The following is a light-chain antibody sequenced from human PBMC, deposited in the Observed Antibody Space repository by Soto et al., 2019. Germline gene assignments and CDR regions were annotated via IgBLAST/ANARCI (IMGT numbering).Light chain of an antibody. CDR3: QQSYSTPIT. V-gene: IGKV1-39*01. CDR1: QDISSY. J-gene: IGKJ5*01. CDR2: ATS. Sequence: IQLTQSPSSLSASVGDRVTVTCRASQDISSYLAWYQQKPGKAPKLLIYATSTLQSGVPSRFSGSGSGTDFALTISSLQPEDFATYYCQQSYSTPITFGQGTRLEI.